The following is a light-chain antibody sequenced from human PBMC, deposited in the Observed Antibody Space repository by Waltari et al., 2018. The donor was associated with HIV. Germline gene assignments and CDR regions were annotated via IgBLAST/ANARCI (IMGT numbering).Light chain of an antibody. CDR3: QQRFTWPLT. CDR2: DAS. J-gene: IGKJ4*01. Sequence: EIVLTQSPATLSLSPGERVTLSCRASQSVRGYLAWYQQKPGQAPRLLIYDASNRATGVPVRFSGSGSGTDFALTISSLEPEDFAVFYCQQRFTWPLTFGGGTRVEIK. CDR1: QSVRGY. V-gene: IGKV3-11*01.